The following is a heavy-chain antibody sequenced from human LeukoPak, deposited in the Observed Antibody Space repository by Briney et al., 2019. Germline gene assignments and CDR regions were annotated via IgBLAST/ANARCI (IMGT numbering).Heavy chain of an antibody. V-gene: IGHV4-34*01. Sequence: SETLSLTCAVYGGSFSGYYWSWIRQPPGKGLEWIGEINHSGSTNYNPSLKSRVTISVDTSKNQLSLKLSSVTAADTAVYYCARGNRGPPPRDYFDYWGQGTLVTVSS. CDR3: ARGNRGPPPRDYFDY. D-gene: IGHD2/OR15-2a*01. J-gene: IGHJ4*02. CDR1: GGSFSGYY. CDR2: INHSGST.